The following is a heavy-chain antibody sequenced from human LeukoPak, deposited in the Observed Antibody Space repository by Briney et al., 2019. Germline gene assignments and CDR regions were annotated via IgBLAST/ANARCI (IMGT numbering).Heavy chain of an antibody. CDR3: AREVWGPEY. CDR2: IKQDGSDK. J-gene: IGHJ4*02. CDR1: GFTFTKYW. D-gene: IGHD1-14*01. Sequence: GGSLRLSCAASGFTFTKYWMTWVRQAPGKGLEWVGNIKQDGSDKDYMDSVKGRFTISRDNTKNSVYLQMSSLRAEDTAVYYCAREVWGPEYWGQGTLVTVSS. V-gene: IGHV3-7*01.